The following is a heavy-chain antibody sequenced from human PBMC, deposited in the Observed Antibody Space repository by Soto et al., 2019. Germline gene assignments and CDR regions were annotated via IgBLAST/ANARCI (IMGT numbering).Heavy chain of an antibody. CDR1: GYSFTSYW. CDR2: IYPGDSDT. J-gene: IGHJ4*02. D-gene: IGHD1-1*01. V-gene: IGHV5-51*01. Sequence: GESLKISCKGSGYSFTSYWIGWVRQMPGKGLEWMGIIYPGDSDTRYSPSFQGQVTISADKSISTAYLQWSGLKASDTAMYYCARLGRYPKYYFDYWGQGTLVTVSS. CDR3: ARLGRYPKYYFDY.